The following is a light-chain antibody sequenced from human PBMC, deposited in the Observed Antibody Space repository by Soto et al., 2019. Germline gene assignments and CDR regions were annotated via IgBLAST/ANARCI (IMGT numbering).Light chain of an antibody. V-gene: IGKV3-15*01. CDR3: HQYDNWPET. CDR1: QSVNSD. J-gene: IGKJ1*01. CDR2: GAS. Sequence: ETVMTQSPAILSVSPGERATLSCRASQSVNSDLAWYRQKPGQAPRLLIYGASTRATGIPARFSGSGSGIEFTLTISSLQSEDFAVYYCHQYDNWPETFGQGTKVDIK.